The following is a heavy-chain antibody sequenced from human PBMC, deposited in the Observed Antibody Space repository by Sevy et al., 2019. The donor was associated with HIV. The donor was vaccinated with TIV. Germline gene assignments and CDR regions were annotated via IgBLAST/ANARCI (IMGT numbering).Heavy chain of an antibody. V-gene: IGHV3-21*06. J-gene: IGHJ4*02. CDR2: ISSSSSYI. CDR1: GFTFSSYS. Sequence: GGSLRLSCAASGFTFSSYSMNWVRQAPGKGLEWVSSISSSSSYIYYADSVKGRFTISRDNAKNTLYLEMNNLRDEDTALYYCATPRFDFWGPGTLVTVSS. CDR3: ATPRFDF.